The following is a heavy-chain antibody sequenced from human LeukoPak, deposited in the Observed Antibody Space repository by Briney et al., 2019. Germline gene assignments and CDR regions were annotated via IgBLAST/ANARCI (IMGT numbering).Heavy chain of an antibody. J-gene: IGHJ4*02. CDR3: ARDVWFSGSSKTLQY. D-gene: IGHD1-26*01. CDR1: GASMTSYY. Sequence: SETLSLTCTVSGASMTSYYWSWIRQPAGKGLEWIGRIYTSANTDYNPSLKSRVTMSLDTSKNQFSLKLSSVTAADTAVYYCARDVWFSGSSKTLQYWGQGTLVTVSS. CDR2: IYTSANT. V-gene: IGHV4-4*07.